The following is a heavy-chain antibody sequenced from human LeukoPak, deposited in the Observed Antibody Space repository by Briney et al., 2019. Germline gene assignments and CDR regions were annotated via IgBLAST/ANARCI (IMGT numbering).Heavy chain of an antibody. J-gene: IGHJ3*02. CDR1: VYTFTAYY. D-gene: IGHD3-22*01. V-gene: IGHV1-2*02. CDR3: ARVAGYYYDRAFDM. Sequence: ASVTVSCTASVYTFTAYYIHWVRQAPGPGHEWMGWIDPNSGGTNYAEKFQGRVAMTRDPSISTAYMELSRLRSDDTAVYYCARVAGYYYDRAFDMWGQGTMVTVSS. CDR2: IDPNSGGT.